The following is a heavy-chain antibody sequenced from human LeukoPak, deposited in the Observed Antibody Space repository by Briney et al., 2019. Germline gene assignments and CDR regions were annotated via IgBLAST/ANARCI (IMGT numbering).Heavy chain of an antibody. CDR3: ARDRALYCSGGSWCPNDAFDI. J-gene: IGHJ3*02. V-gene: IGHV1-18*01. CDR2: ISAYNGNT. D-gene: IGHD2-15*01. CDR1: GYTFTGYG. Sequence: ASVKVSCKASGYTFTGYGISWVRQAPGQGLEWMGWISAYNGNTNYAQKLQGRVTMTTDTSTSTAYMELRSLRSDDTAVYYCARDRALYCSGGSWCPNDAFDIWGQGTMVTVSS.